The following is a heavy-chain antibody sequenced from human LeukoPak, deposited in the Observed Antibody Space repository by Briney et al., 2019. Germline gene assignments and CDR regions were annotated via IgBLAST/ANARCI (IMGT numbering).Heavy chain of an antibody. D-gene: IGHD3-22*01. CDR3: ARADSSGPRGAYDI. J-gene: IGHJ3*02. CDR1: CGSIRMHY. Sequence: SESVSLVRPVSCGSIRMHYSRWIRQPAGKGLEWHGNIYYRGCTNYSPALKSRVTISVDTSKNQFSLKLSSVTAADTAVYYCARADSSGPRGAYDIWGQGTMGTVST. V-gene: IGHV4-59*11. CDR2: IYYRGCT.